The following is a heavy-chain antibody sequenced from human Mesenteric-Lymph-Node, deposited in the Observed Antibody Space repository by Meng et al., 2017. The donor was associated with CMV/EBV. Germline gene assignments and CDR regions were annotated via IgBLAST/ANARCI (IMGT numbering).Heavy chain of an antibody. Sequence: ASVKVSCKASGYTFIGYAMRWVRQAPGQGLEWMGWINPNSGGTNYAQKFQGGVTMTRDTSISTAYMELSRLRSDDTAVYYCARGAVVTLWDYYYYGMDVWGQGTTVTVSS. CDR1: GYTFIGYA. CDR2: INPNSGGT. V-gene: IGHV1-2*02. J-gene: IGHJ6*02. D-gene: IGHD4-23*01. CDR3: ARGAVVTLWDYYYYGMDV.